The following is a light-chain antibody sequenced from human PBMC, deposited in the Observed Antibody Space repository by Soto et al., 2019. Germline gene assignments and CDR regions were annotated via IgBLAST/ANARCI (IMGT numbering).Light chain of an antibody. V-gene: IGLV2-8*01. CDR3: SSYAGRTLYV. Sequence: QSVLTQPPSASGSPGQSVTISCTGTSSDVGGYNYVSWYQQHPGKAPKLLIHEVSKRPSGVTDRFSGSKSGNTASLTVSGLQPEDDADYYCSSYAGRTLYVFGTGTQLTVL. CDR1: SSDVGGYNY. J-gene: IGLJ1*01. CDR2: EVS.